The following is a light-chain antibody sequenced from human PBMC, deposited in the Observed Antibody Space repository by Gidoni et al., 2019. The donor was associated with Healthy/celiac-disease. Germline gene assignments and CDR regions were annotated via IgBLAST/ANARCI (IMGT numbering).Light chain of an antibody. V-gene: IGKV4-1*01. CDR1: QSVLYSSNNKNY. CDR3: QQYYSTPRT. J-gene: IGKJ2*01. CDR2: WSS. Sequence: DNVMTKYPDSLAVSLGDGATINCKSSQSVLYSSNNKNYLAWYQQKPGQPPKLLIYWSSTRESGVPDRFSGSGSGTAFTLTISSLQAEDVAVYYCQQYYSTPRTFGQGTKLEIK.